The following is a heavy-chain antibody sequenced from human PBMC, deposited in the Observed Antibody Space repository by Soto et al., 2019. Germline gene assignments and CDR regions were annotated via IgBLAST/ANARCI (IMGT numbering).Heavy chain of an antibody. Sequence: QVQLVQSGAEVKRPGSSVKVSCKASGGTFSSSAFNWVRQAPGHGLEWMGAITPIFATANYAQRFQGRLTISADASTTTVYMDLGSRTFDDTALYYCASSSASGLFWGQGSLVTVSS. CDR3: ASSSASGLF. CDR1: GGTFSSSA. V-gene: IGHV1-69*01. J-gene: IGHJ4*02. CDR2: ITPIFATA.